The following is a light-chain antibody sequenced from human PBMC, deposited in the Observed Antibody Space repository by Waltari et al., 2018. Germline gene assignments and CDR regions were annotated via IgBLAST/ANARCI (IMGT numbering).Light chain of an antibody. J-gene: IGLJ3*02. CDR2: GSS. V-gene: IGLV1-40*01. CDR3: QSYDTSLSVV. Sequence: QSVLTQPPSVSGSPGQRVTISCTGSGSNIGAGLHGPWYQPLPRAAPKLLIYGSSTRPLGVPDRFFGSTSGTSASLAITGLQAEDEADYYCQSYDTSLSVVFGGGTKLTVL. CDR1: GSNIGAGLH.